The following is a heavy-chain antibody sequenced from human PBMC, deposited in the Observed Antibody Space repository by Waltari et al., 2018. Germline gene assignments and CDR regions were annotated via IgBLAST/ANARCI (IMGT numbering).Heavy chain of an antibody. J-gene: IGHJ1*01. CDR3: ARYCSGGSCYSKYFQH. V-gene: IGHV1-69*05. CDR1: GGTFSSYA. CDR2: IIPNFGTA. D-gene: IGHD2-15*01. Sequence: QVQLVQSGAEVKKPGSSVKVSCKASGGTFSSYAISWVRQAPGQGLEWMGGIIPNFGTANDGQKFQGRVTITTDEATSTAYMELSSLRSEDTAVYYCARYCSGGSCYSKYFQHWGQGTLVTVSS.